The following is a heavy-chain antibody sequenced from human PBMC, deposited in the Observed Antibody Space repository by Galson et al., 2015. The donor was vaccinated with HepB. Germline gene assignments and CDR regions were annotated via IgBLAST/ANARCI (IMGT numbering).Heavy chain of an antibody. V-gene: IGHV3-9*01. J-gene: IGHJ6*03. CDR2: ISWNSGSI. Sequence: SLRLSCAASGFTFSSYAMHWVRQAPGKGLEWVSGISWNSGSIGYADSVKGRFTISRDNAKNSLYLQMNSLRAEDTALYYCAKDTGSGSPLYYYYMDVWGKGTTVTVSS. D-gene: IGHD1-26*01. CDR1: GFTFSSYA. CDR3: AKDTGSGSPLYYYYMDV.